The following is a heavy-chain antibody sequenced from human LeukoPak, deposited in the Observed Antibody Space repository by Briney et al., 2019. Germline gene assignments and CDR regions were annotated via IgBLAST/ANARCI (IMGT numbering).Heavy chain of an antibody. CDR2: IIPIFGTA. CDR1: GGTFSSYA. J-gene: IGHJ5*02. D-gene: IGHD6-13*01. V-gene: IGHV1-69*13. CDR3: ARDNAIAAVGGENCFAP. Sequence: SVKVSCKASGGTFSSYAISWVRQAPGQGLEWMGGIIPIFGTADYAQKFQGRVTITADESTSTAYMELSSLRSEDTAVYYCARDNAIAAVGGENCFAPWGRGPWFTVSS.